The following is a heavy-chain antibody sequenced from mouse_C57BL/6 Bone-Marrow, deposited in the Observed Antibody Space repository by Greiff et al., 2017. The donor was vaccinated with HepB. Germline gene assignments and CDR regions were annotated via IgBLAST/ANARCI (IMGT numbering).Heavy chain of an antibody. CDR1: GYAFSSSW. D-gene: IGHD3-1*01. Sequence: QVQLQQSGPELVKPGASVKISCKASGYAFSSSWMNWVKQRPGKGLEWIGRIYPGDGDTNYNGKFKGKATLTADKSSSTAYMQLSSLTSEDSAVYFCARGIGGFAYWGQGALVTVSA. CDR3: ARGIGGFAY. V-gene: IGHV1-82*01. J-gene: IGHJ3*01. CDR2: IYPGDGDT.